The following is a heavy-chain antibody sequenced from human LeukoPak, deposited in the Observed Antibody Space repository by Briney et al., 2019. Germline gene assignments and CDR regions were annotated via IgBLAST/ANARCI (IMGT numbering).Heavy chain of an antibody. CDR2: IYYSGST. V-gene: IGHV4-30-4*08. D-gene: IGHD3-22*01. Sequence: TPSETLSLTCTVSGGSISSSSYYWGWIRQPQGKGLEWIGYIYYSGSTYDNPSLKSRVTISVDTSKNQFSLKLSSVTAADTAVYYCARAPYYYDSSGYYNDAFDIWGQGTMVTVSS. CDR3: ARAPYYYDSSGYYNDAFDI. CDR1: GGSISSSSYY. J-gene: IGHJ3*02.